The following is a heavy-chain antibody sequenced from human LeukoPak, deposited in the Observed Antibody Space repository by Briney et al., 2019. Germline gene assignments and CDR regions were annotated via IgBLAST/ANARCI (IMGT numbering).Heavy chain of an antibody. J-gene: IGHJ4*02. D-gene: IGHD6-13*01. CDR3: ARLHYSSSWYSSDY. CDR2: IYPGDSDT. V-gene: IGHV5-51*01. Sequence: EESLKISCKGSGYSFTSYRIGWVRQMPGKGLEWMGIIYPGDSDTRYSPSFQGQVTISADKSISTAYLQWSSLKASDTAMYYCARLHYSSSWYSSDYWGQGTLVTVSS. CDR1: GYSFTSYR.